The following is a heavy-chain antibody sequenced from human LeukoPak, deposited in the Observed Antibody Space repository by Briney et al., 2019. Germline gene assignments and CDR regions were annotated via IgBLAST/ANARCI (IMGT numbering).Heavy chain of an antibody. CDR2: GIPIFGTA. CDR1: VGTFTSYA. D-gene: IGHD3-3*01. J-gene: IGHJ3*02. V-gene: IGHV1-69*13. Sequence: GASGNLSSKASVGTFTSYAISWVRHAPGQGLEWRGGGIPIFGTANYAPKYRRRVTITADDSTSTAYMELSSLRSEDTAVYYCARSRFEGGSAAFDIGGQGTMATVSS. CDR3: ARSRFEGGSAAFDI.